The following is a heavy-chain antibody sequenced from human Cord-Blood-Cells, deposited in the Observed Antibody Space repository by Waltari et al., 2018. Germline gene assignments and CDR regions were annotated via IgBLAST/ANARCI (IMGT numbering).Heavy chain of an antibody. CDR1: GFTFSRFA. J-gene: IGHJ4*02. D-gene: IGHD3-10*01. CDR3: AEGRFGGQYFDY. Sequence: EVQLLESGGGLVQPGGSLRLSCAAFGFTFSRFATSWVRQAPGKGLELVSAISGSGGSTYYADSVKGRFTISRDNSKNTLYLQMNSLRAEDTAVYYCAEGRFGGQYFDYWGQGTLVTVSS. CDR2: ISGSGGST. V-gene: IGHV3-23*01.